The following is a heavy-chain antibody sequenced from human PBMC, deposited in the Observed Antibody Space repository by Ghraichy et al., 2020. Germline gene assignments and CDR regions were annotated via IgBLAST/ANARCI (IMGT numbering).Heavy chain of an antibody. J-gene: IGHJ4*02. CDR1: GFTFTSYG. CDR3: AKDRGSGNYYPLDS. Sequence: GGSLRLSCAASGFTFTSYGMHWVRQAPGKGLEWVALISYDETNKYYADSVQGRFTISRDNSKNTLYLQMNGLRADDTAVYYCAKDRGSGNYYPLDSWGQGTLVTVSS. V-gene: IGHV3-30*18. CDR2: ISYDETNK. D-gene: IGHD3-10*01.